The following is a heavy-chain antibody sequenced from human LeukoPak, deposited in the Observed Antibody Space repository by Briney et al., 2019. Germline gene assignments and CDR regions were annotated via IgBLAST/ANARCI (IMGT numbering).Heavy chain of an antibody. D-gene: IGHD6-6*01. V-gene: IGHV1-24*01. CDR2: FDPEDGET. J-gene: IGHJ6*03. Sequence: ASVKVSCKVSGYTLTELSMHWVRQAPGKGLEWMGGFDPEDGETIYAQKFQGRVTMTEDTSTDTAYMELSSLRSEDTAVYYCATGRIAARHYYYYYMDVWGKGTTVTVSS. CDR3: ATGRIAARHYYYYYMDV. CDR1: GYTLTELS.